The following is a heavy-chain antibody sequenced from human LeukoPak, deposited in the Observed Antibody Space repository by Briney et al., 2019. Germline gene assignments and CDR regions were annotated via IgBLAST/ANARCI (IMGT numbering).Heavy chain of an antibody. CDR3: ARAKIAAAGTGAFDV. D-gene: IGHD6-13*01. J-gene: IGHJ3*01. CDR2: FSATDGSA. V-gene: IGHV3-23*01. CDR1: GFTFSSYA. Sequence: GGSLRLSCAASGFTFSSYAMTWVRQAPGRGLEWVSAFSATDGSAQYAESVEGRFTISRDNSKNTLFLQMNSLGAEDTAVYYCARAKIAAAGTGAFDVWGQGTLVTVSS.